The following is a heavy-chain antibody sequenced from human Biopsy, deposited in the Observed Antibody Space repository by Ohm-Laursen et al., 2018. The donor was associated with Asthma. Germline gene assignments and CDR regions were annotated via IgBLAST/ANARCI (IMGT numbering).Heavy chain of an antibody. CDR2: ISYDGNHK. CDR3: AKRRGYSGHDNDY. D-gene: IGHD5-12*01. J-gene: IGHJ4*02. CDR1: GFMFRSFG. V-gene: IGHV3-30*18. Sequence: SLRLSCAASGFMFRSFGMHWVRQAPGKGLEWVAVISYDGNHKFYKDSVKGRFTISRDNSKNTLYLQMNSLRTEDTAVYYCAKRRGYSGHDNDYWGQGTLAIVSS.